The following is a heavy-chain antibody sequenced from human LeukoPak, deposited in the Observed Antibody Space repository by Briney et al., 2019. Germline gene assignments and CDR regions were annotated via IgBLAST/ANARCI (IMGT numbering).Heavy chain of an antibody. CDR2: INPSGGST. D-gene: IGHD6-19*01. J-gene: IGHJ1*01. CDR1: GYTFTSYY. CDR3: ARGLIAVAANGEFQH. Sequence: GESLKISCKGSGYTFTSYYMHWVRQAPGQGLEWMGIINPSGGSTSYAQKFQGRVTMTRDTSTSTVYMELSSLRSEDTAVYYCARGLIAVAANGEFQHWGQGTLVTVSS. V-gene: IGHV1-46*01.